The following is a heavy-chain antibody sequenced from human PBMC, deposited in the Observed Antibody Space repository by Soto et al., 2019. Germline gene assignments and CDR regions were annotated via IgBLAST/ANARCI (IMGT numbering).Heavy chain of an antibody. Sequence: QVQLVQSGAEEKKPGASVKVSFKASGYTFTGYAMHWVRQAPGQRLEWMGWINAGNGHPKYSQKFQGRVTITRDTSASPAYMELSSLSSEDTAVYYCARAVAVAADFDYWGQGTLVTVSS. CDR3: ARAVAVAADFDY. CDR2: INAGNGHP. V-gene: IGHV1-3*05. D-gene: IGHD6-19*01. J-gene: IGHJ4*02. CDR1: GYTFTGYA.